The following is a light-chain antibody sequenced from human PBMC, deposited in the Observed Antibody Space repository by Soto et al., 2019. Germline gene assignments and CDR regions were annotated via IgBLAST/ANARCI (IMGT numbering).Light chain of an antibody. CDR3: QQFNTYSYT. Sequence: DIQMTQSPSTLSASVGDRVTITCRASQSVRNWLAWYQQKPGKAPKLLIYDASSLESGVPSRFSGSGFVTEFTLTLSSLQPDDFATYHCQQFNTYSYTLGQGTTGEIK. J-gene: IGKJ2*01. CDR2: DAS. V-gene: IGKV1-5*01. CDR1: QSVRNW.